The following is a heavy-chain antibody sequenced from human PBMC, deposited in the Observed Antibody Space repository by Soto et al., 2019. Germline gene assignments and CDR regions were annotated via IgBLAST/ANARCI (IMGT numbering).Heavy chain of an antibody. V-gene: IGHV4-4*02. CDR2: IGHTGRP. Sequence: QLQLRESGPGLVQPSGTLSLTCDVSGDSLTNNHWWSWVRQAPGKGLEWIGEIGHTGRPNYNPSLKSRVAISIAKSKNQFSLKLSSVTAADTAVYYCVRDSRTGCSSINCFMHWGQGTLVTVSS. J-gene: IGHJ4*02. CDR1: GDSLTNNHW. CDR3: VRDSRTGCSSINCFMH. D-gene: IGHD6-13*01.